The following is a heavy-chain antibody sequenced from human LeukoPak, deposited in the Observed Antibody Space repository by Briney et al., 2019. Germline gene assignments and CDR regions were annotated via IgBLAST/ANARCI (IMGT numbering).Heavy chain of an antibody. D-gene: IGHD6-13*01. Sequence: GGSLRLSCAAPGFTFSSYAMHWVRQAPGKGLEWVAVISYDGSNKYYADSVKGRFTISRDNSKNTLYLQMNSLRAEDTAVYYCARGSSWDEYYYYYYYMDVWGKGTTVTVSS. V-gene: IGHV3-30*01. CDR3: ARGSSWDEYYYYYYYMDV. CDR1: GFTFSSYA. J-gene: IGHJ6*03. CDR2: ISYDGSNK.